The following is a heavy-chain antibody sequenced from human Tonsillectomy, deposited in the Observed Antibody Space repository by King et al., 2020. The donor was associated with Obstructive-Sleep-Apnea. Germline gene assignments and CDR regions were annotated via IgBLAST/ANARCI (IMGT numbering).Heavy chain of an antibody. CDR2: IYYSGST. CDR1: GGSINSNNYY. D-gene: IGHD2-15*01. V-gene: IGHV4-39*07. J-gene: IGHJ5*02. Sequence: QLQESGPGLVKPSETLSLTCTVSGGSINSNNYYWGWIRQPPGKGLEWIGSIYYSGSTYYNPSLKSRVTISVDTSKNQFSLKLSSVTAADTAVYYCTRDGVAAVIIHLNNWFDPWGQGTLVTVSS. CDR3: TRDGVAAVIIHLNNWFDP.